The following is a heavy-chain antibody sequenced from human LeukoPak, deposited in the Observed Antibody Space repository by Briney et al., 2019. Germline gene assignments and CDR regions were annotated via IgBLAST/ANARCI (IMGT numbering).Heavy chain of an antibody. CDR2: INSDGSST. V-gene: IGHV3-74*01. CDR1: GFSFNLYS. D-gene: IGHD7-27*01. CDR3: ARGGDLSYFDY. Sequence: PGGSLRLSCAASGFSFNLYSMNWVRQAPGKGLVWVSRINSDGSSTSYADSVKGRFTISRDNAKNTLYLQMNSLRAEDTAVYYCARGGDLSYFDYWGQGTLVTVSS. J-gene: IGHJ4*02.